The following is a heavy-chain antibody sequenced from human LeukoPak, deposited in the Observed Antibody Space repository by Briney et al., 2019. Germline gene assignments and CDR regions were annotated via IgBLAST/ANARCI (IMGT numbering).Heavy chain of an antibody. Sequence: SETLSLTCAVYGGSFSGYYWSWIRQPPGKGLEWIGEINHSGSTYYNPSLKSRVTISVDRSKNQFSLKLSSVTAADTAVYYCARAGRYCSSTSCLIFDYWGQVTLVTVSS. V-gene: IGHV4-34*01. CDR1: GGSFSGYY. D-gene: IGHD2-2*01. CDR3: ARAGRYCSSTSCLIFDY. CDR2: INHSGST. J-gene: IGHJ4*02.